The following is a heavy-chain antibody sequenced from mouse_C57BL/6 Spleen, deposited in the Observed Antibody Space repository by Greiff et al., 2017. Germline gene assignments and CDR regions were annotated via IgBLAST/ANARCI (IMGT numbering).Heavy chain of an antibody. D-gene: IGHD1-1*01. Sequence: QVQLKESGPELVKPGASVKLSCKASGYTFTSYDINWVKQRPGQGLEWIGWIYPRDGSTKYNEKFKGKATLTVDTSSSTAYMELHSLTSEDSAVYFCARSYSGSSFHYAMDYWGQGTSVTVSS. CDR1: GYTFTSYD. CDR2: IYPRDGST. CDR3: ARSYSGSSFHYAMDY. V-gene: IGHV1-85*01. J-gene: IGHJ4*01.